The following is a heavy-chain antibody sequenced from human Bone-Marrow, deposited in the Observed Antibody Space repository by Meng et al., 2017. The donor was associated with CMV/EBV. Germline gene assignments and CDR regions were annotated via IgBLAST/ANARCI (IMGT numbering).Heavy chain of an antibody. J-gene: IGHJ3*02. CDR2: ISSSGSTI. Sequence: GGSLRLSCAVSGLNLERYAMSRVRQAPGKGLEWVSYISSSGSTIYYADSVKGRFTISRDNAKNSLYLQMNSLRAEDTAVYYCASVGVVCSSTSCYSMIAFDIWGQGTMVTVSS. CDR3: ASVGVVCSSTSCYSMIAFDI. CDR1: GLNLERYA. V-gene: IGHV3-48*03. D-gene: IGHD2-2*01.